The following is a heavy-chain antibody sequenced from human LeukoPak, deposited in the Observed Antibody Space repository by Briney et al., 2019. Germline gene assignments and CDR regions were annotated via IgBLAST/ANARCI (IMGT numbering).Heavy chain of an antibody. V-gene: IGHV4-39*01. CDR2: IYYSGST. CDR1: GGSISSSSYY. J-gene: IGHJ6*03. CDR3: ARQPQYYYYYYMDV. Sequence: SETLSLTCTVSGGSISSSSYYWGWIRQPPGKGLEWIGSIYYSGSTYYNPSLKSRVTISVDTSKNQFSLKLSSVTAADTAVYYCARQPQYYYYYYMDVWGKGTTVTVSS.